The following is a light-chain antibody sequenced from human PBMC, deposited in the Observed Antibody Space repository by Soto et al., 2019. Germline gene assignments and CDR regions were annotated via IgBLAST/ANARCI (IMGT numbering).Light chain of an antibody. J-gene: IGLJ1*01. CDR1: SSDVGGYSY. V-gene: IGLV2-14*03. CDR2: HVT. Sequence: QSVLTQPASVSGSPGQSTTISCTGTSSDVGGYSYVSWYQQHPGDAPKLMIYHVTNRPSGVSDRFSGSKSGNTASLTISGLQAEDEADYYCSSYTSSTVYIFGTGTKVTVL. CDR3: SSYTSSTVYI.